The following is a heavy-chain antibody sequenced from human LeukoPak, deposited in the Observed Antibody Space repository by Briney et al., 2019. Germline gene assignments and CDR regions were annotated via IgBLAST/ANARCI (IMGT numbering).Heavy chain of an antibody. CDR2: ISVSNGNT. J-gene: IGHJ6*03. D-gene: IGHD1-7*01. CDR1: GYTFTSYG. V-gene: IGHV1-18*01. CDR3: ARARQSTGPIVFQQYSPYMDV. Sequence: AAVKVSCTASGYTFTSYGISWVRQPPGQGIDWMGWISVSNGNTHYAQKLQGRVTMTTDTSTSTAYMELRSLRSDDTAVYYCARARQSTGPIVFQQYSPYMDVCGQGTTVSVSS.